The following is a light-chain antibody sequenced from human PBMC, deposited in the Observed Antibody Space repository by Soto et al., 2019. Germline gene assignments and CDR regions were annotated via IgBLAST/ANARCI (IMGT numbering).Light chain of an antibody. J-gene: IGLJ1*01. CDR1: SSNLGSNY. V-gene: IGLV1-47*02. CDR3: AAWDDSLSGYV. CDR2: SNN. Sequence: QSVLSQPPSACWTPGKRVTISCSVSSSNLGSNYVYWYQQLTGKAPKLLIYSNNQRPSGVPDRFSGSKSGNSASLAISGLRSEDEAGYYCAAWDDSLSGYVFGTGTKV.